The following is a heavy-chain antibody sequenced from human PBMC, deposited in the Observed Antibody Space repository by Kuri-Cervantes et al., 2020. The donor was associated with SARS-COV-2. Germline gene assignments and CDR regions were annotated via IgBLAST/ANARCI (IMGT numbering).Heavy chain of an antibody. CDR3: AREGGGDPLVLGFGVVIHDAFDI. V-gene: IGHV1-18*01. CDR1: GYTFNRFD. Sequence: ASVKVSCKASGYTFNRFDINWVRQAPGQGLEWMGWISAYNGNTNYAQKLQGRVTMTTDTSTSTAYMELRSLRPDDTAVYYCAREGGGDPLVLGFGVVIHDAFDIWGQGTMVTVSS. D-gene: IGHD3-3*01. J-gene: IGHJ3*02. CDR2: ISAYNGNT.